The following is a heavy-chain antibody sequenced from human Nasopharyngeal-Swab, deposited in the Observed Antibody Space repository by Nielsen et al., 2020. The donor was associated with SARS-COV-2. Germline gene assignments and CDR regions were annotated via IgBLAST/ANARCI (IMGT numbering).Heavy chain of an antibody. V-gene: IGHV3-23*01. Sequence: GESLKISCAASGFTFNNYAMSWVRQAPGKGLEWVSVISGSGANTYYADSVKGRFTISRDIFKNTVYLQMNSLRAEDMAVYYCAREAARGLVTTREFDYWGQGTLVTVSS. J-gene: IGHJ4*02. CDR3: AREAARGLVTTREFDY. CDR2: ISGSGANT. D-gene: IGHD4-11*01. CDR1: GFTFNNYA.